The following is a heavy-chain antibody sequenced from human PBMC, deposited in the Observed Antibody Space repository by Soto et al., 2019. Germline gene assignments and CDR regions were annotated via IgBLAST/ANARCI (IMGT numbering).Heavy chain of an antibody. CDR2: ISSNGGST. J-gene: IGHJ4*02. CDR3: ARSNHDFWSGYPQGFFDY. D-gene: IGHD3-3*01. CDR1: GFTFSTYA. Sequence: EVHLVESGGGLVQPGGSLRLSCAASGFTFSTYAMNWVRQAPGKGLEYVSAISSNGGSTFYADSVEGRFTISRDNSKNTLYLQVGRLRAEDMAVYYCARSNHDFWSGYPQGFFDYWGQGALVTVSS. V-gene: IGHV3-64*07.